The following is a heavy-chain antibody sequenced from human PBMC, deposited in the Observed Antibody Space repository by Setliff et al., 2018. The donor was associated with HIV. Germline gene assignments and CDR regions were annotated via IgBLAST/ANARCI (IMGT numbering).Heavy chain of an antibody. V-gene: IGHV3-53*01. D-gene: IGHD4-17*01. J-gene: IGHJ4*02. CDR2: IYDDGST. CDR1: GFTVTSVY. Sequence: GGSLRLSCAVSGFTVTSVYMRWVRQAPGKGLEWVSVIYDDGSTYYADSVKGRFTVSRDDSKNTLFLEMNSLRAEDTAVYYCARAPPTTVVPFFDYWGRGSLVTVSS. CDR3: ARAPPTTVVPFFDY.